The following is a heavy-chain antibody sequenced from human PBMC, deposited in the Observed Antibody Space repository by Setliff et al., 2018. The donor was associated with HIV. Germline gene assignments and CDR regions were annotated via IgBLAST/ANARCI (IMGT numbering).Heavy chain of an antibody. Sequence: KAPQARSPTRAVDGESLTASYDNCVRQPPGKVLEWIGDISQSGSASYNSSLKRRVTMSVDQSKNQFSLTLTSMTAADTAVYFCARDQRLPGVQPPYWYFDLLGRGTLVTVSS. CDR2: ISQSGSA. CDR3: ARDQRLPGVQPPYWYFDL. D-gene: IGHD7-27*01. V-gene: IGHV4-34*01. J-gene: IGHJ2*01. CDR1: GESLTASY.